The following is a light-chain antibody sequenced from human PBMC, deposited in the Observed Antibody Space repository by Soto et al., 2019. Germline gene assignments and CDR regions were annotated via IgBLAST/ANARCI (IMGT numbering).Light chain of an antibody. V-gene: IGLV2-8*01. CDR1: SSDVGAHNF. CDR3: SSIAGRNIYV. CDR2: EVS. J-gene: IGLJ1*01. Sequence: QSVLTHRPSASGSPGQSFTISCTGTSSDVGAHNFVSWHQQHPGKAPKLMVYEVSKRPSGVPDRFSGSKSGNTASLTVSGLQAEDELDYSGSSIAGRNIYVFGTGTNVTVL.